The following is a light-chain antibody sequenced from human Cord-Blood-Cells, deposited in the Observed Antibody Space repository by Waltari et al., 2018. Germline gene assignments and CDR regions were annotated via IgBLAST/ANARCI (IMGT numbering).Light chain of an antibody. CDR2: DAS. CDR1: QDISNY. Sequence: DIQMTQSPSSLSASVGDRVTITCQASQDISNYLNWYQQKPGKAPKLLIYDASNLETGVPSRFSGSGSGTDFTFTISSLQPEDIATYYCQQYDNLSYTFGQGPSWRSN. CDR3: QQYDNLSYT. J-gene: IGKJ2*01. V-gene: IGKV1-33*01.